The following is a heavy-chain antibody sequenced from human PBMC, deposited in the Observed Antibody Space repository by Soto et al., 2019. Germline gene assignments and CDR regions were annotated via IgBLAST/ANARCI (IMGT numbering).Heavy chain of an antibody. J-gene: IGHJ4*02. D-gene: IGHD3-10*01. CDR3: ARLVYDTRLNYMYFDF. Sequence: SETLSLTCTVSGDSITSSRYYWVWIRQPPGRGLEWAGSIYYSGSTYYSLSLKSRVTISVDTSMNQFSLELSSVTAADTAIYFCARLVYDTRLNYMYFDFWGQGALVTVSS. CDR2: IYYSGST. CDR1: GDSITSSRYY. V-gene: IGHV4-39*01.